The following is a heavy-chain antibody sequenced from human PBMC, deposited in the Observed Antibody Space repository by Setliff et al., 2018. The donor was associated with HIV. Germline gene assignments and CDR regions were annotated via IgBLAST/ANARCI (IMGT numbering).Heavy chain of an antibody. Sequence: GESLKISCAASGFTLSDHHMNWIRQAPGKGLEWVSAISGSGGSTYYADSVKGRFTISRDNSKNTLYLQMNSLRAEDTAVYYCAKGRYSSGANYYYYYMDVWGKGTTVTVSS. V-gene: IGHV3-23*01. CDR1: GFTLSDHH. CDR2: ISGSGGST. D-gene: IGHD6-19*01. J-gene: IGHJ6*03. CDR3: AKGRYSSGANYYYYYMDV.